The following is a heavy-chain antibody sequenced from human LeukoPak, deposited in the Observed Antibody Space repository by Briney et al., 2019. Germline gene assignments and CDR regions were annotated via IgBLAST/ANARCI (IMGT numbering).Heavy chain of an antibody. V-gene: IGHV1-69*13. J-gene: IGHJ4*02. CDR3: ARSKALRLDDIYY. CDR1: RGTFSTYA. CDR2: IIPIFGTA. Sequence: SVKVSRKASRGTFSTYAITWVRQAPGQGLEWMGGIIPIFGTANYAQKFQGRVTITADESTSTAYMELSSLRSDDTAVFYCARSKALRLDDIYYWGQGTLVTVSS. D-gene: IGHD3-9*01.